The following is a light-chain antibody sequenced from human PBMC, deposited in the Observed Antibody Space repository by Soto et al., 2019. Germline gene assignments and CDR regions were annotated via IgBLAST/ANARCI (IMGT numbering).Light chain of an antibody. CDR1: SSDIGGYNY. J-gene: IGLJ1*01. Sequence: QSALTQPPSVSGSPGQSVTLSCTGTSSDIGGYNYVSWYQQLPGKAPKLMIYDVSKRPSGVPDRFSGSNSGNTASLTISGLQAEDEADYYCCSYAGTTHVFGTGTKLTVL. CDR3: CSYAGTTHV. V-gene: IGLV2-11*01. CDR2: DVS.